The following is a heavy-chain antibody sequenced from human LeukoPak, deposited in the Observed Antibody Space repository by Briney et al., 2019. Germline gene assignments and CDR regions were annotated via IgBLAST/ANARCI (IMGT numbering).Heavy chain of an antibody. CDR1: GFTFSSYG. Sequence: GSLRLSCAASGFTFSSYGMSWVRQAPGKGLEWVSAISGSGGSTYYADSVKGRFTISRDNSKNTLYLQMNSLRAEDTAVYYCAKDLYDSSGYYHNWFDPWGQGTLVTVSS. J-gene: IGHJ5*02. D-gene: IGHD3-22*01. V-gene: IGHV3-23*01. CDR2: ISGSGGST. CDR3: AKDLYDSSGYYHNWFDP.